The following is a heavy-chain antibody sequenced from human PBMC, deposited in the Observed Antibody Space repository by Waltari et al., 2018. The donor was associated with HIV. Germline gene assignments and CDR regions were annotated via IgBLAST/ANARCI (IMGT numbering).Heavy chain of an antibody. CDR2: IMPIVGTA. D-gene: IGHD5-18*01. CDR1: GGTFISYA. J-gene: IGHJ4*02. V-gene: IGHV1-69*01. Sequence: QVQLVQSGAEVKKPGSSVKVSCKASGGTFISYAISWVRQAPGQGLEGKGGIMPIVGTANYAQKFQCRVTITADESTSAAYMELSSLRSEDTAVYYCARGAMAAPFDYWGQGTLVTVSS. CDR3: ARGAMAAPFDY.